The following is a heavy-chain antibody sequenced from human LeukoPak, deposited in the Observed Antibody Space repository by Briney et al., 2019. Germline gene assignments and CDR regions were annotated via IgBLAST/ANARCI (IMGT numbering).Heavy chain of an antibody. CDR2: INPNTGGT. Sequence: ASVKVSCKASGYTFTGYYMNWVRQAPGQGLEWMGRINPNTGGTNYVQNFQGSVTMTRDTSITTVYMELSRLRSDDTAVYYCARVGDGLNDGFDIWGQGTMVTVSS. J-gene: IGHJ3*02. D-gene: IGHD5-24*01. CDR3: ARVGDGLNDGFDI. V-gene: IGHV1-2*06. CDR1: GYTFTGYY.